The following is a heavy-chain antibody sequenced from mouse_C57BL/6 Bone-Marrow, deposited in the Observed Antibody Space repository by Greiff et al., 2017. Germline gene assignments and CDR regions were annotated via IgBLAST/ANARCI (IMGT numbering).Heavy chain of an antibody. J-gene: IGHJ3*01. D-gene: IGHD2-3*01. CDR1: GYTFTSYW. V-gene: IGHV1-69*01. Sequence: VQLLQPGAELVMPGASVKLSCKASGYTFTSYWMHWVQQTPGQGLEWIGEIDPSDSYPNYNQKFKGKSTLTVDKSSSTAYMQLGSLTSEDSAVDYCGADGYYGFAYWGQGTLVTVSA. CDR3: GADGYYGFAY. CDR2: IDPSDSYP.